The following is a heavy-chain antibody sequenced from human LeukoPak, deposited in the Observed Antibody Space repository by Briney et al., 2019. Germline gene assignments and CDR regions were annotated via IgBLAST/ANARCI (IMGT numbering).Heavy chain of an antibody. CDR3: TTRTTVVTDAFDI. D-gene: IGHD4-23*01. J-gene: IGHJ3*02. V-gene: IGHV3-15*01. CDR1: GFTFSNAW. Sequence: GGSLRLSCAASGFTFSNAWMSWVRQAPGKGLEWVGRIKSKTDGGTTDYAAPVKGRFTISRDDSKNTLYLQMNSLKTEDTAVYYCTTRTTVVTDAFDIWGHGTMVTVSS. CDR2: IKSKTDGGTT.